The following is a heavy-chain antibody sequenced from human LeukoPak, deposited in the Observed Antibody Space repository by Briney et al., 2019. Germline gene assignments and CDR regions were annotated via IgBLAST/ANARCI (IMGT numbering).Heavy chain of an antibody. J-gene: IGHJ4*02. CDR2: INDSGSA. CDR3: ARERAVTTYYYFDY. Sequence: SETLSLICGVYGGSFSGYYWSWIRQLPGKGLEWIGEINDSGSANYNPSLKSPVTISLDTSKNQFSLKLNSVTAADTAVYYCARERAVTTYYYFDYWGQGTLVTVSS. D-gene: IGHD4-17*01. V-gene: IGHV4-34*01. CDR1: GGSFSGYY.